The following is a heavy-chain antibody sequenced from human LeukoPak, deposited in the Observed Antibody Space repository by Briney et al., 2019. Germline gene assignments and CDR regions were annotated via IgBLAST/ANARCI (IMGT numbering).Heavy chain of an antibody. J-gene: IGHJ4*02. CDR2: IFHSGST. CDR1: GYSISSGYY. V-gene: IGHV4-38-2*01. D-gene: IGHD2-15*01. CDR3: ARVRGLYCFDY. Sequence: PSETLSLTCAVSGYSISSGYYWGWIRQPPGKGLEWIGSIFHSGSTYYNPSLKSRVTISVDTSKNQFSLKLSSVTAADTAVYYCARVRGLYCFDYWGQGTLSPSPQ.